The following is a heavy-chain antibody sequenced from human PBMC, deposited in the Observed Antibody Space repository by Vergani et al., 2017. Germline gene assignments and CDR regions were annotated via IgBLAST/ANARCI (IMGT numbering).Heavy chain of an antibody. CDR1: GFTFSSYW. CDR3: AKDTNYYDGSGPLFN. D-gene: IGHD3-22*01. CDR2: IKQDGSEK. V-gene: IGHV3-7*03. J-gene: IGHJ4*02. Sequence: EVQLVESGGGLVQPGGSLRLSCAASGFTFSSYWMSWVRQAPGKGLEWVANIKQDGSEKYYVDSVKGRFTISRDNAKNSLYLQMNSLRAEDTALYYCAKDTNYYDGSGPLFNWGQGTLVTVSS.